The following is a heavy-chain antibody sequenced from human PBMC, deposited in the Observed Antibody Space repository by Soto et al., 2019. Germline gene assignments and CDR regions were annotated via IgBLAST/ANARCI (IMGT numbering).Heavy chain of an antibody. CDR1: GYTFARYY. D-gene: IGHD4-17*01. V-gene: IGHV1-46*01. CDR2: INPSGGST. Sequence: QVQLVQSGAEVKKPGASVKVSCKASGYTFARYYIHWVRQAPGQGLEWMGIINPSGGSTNYAQKFKGRVTMTRDTSTSTVYMELSSLRSEDAAVYYCARETTETTRCFDPWGQGTLVTVSS. CDR3: ARETTETTRCFDP. J-gene: IGHJ5*02.